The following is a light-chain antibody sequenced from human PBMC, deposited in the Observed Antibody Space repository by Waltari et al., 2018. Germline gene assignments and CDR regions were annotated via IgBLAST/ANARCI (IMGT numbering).Light chain of an antibody. CDR2: DVS. J-gene: IGLJ1*01. CDR1: SSDIGTYNY. CDR3: DSKSSSSPHV. V-gene: IGLV2-14*03. Sequence: QSALTQPASVSGSPGQSITVSCTGTSSDIGTYNYVSWYQQHPSKAPKLMIYDVSSRPSGVSNRFSGSKSGNTASLTISGLQAEDEADYYCDSKSSSSPHVFGTGTKVTVL.